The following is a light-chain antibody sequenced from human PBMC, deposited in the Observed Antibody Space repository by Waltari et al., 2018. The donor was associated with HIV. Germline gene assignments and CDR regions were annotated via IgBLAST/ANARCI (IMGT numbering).Light chain of an antibody. CDR2: STN. CDR1: SGSVSTSSY. CDR3: VLYMGSGIGV. Sequence: QTVVTQEPSFSVSPGGTVTLPCGLSSGSVSTSSYPSWYQQTPGQAPRTLIYSTNTRSSGVPDRFSGSILGNKAALTITGAQADDESDYYCVLYMGSGIGVFGGGTKLTVL. V-gene: IGLV8-61*01. J-gene: IGLJ3*02.